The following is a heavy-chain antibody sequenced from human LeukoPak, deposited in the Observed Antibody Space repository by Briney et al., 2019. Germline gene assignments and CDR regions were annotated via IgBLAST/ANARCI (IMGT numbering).Heavy chain of an antibody. CDR3: ARHGSSSWPLVWFDP. CDR1: GDTVSSNSVA. CDR2: TYYRSKWYN. D-gene: IGHD6-13*01. J-gene: IGHJ5*02. V-gene: IGHV6-1*01. Sequence: SQTLSLTCAISGDTVSSNSVAWNWIRQSPSRGLEWLGRTYYRSKWYNDYAVSMKSRITINPDTSQNQFSLQLNSVTAADTAVYYCARHGSSSWPLVWFDPWGQGTLVTVSS.